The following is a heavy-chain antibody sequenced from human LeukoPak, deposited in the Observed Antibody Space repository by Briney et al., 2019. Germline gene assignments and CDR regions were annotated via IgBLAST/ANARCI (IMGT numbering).Heavy chain of an antibody. V-gene: IGHV4-34*01. CDR3: GRGGDIVVVLDY. CDR2: INHSGST. Sequence: SETLSLTCAVYGGSFSGYYWSWIRQPPGKGLEWIGEINHSGSTNYNPSLKSRVTVSVDTSKNQFSLRLGSVTAGEQGVYYRGRGGDIVVVLDYWGQGTLVTVSS. J-gene: IGHJ4*02. CDR1: GGSFSGYY. D-gene: IGHD2-2*01.